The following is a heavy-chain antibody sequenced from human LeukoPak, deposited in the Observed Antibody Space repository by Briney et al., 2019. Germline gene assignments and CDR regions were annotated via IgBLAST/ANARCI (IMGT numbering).Heavy chain of an antibody. CDR2: ISASGGTT. V-gene: IGHV3-23*01. Sequence: PGGSLRLSCAASGFTFSNYAMNWVRQAPGKGLEWVSGISASGGTTYYADSVKGRFTTSRDNSKSTLYLQMNNLRADDTAVYYCGPGRDSSSWYFVDHWGQGALVTVSS. CDR1: GFTFSNYA. CDR3: GPGRDSSSWYFVDH. J-gene: IGHJ5*02. D-gene: IGHD6-13*01.